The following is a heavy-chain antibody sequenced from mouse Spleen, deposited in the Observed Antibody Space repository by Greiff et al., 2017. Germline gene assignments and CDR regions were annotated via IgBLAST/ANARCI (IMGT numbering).Heavy chain of an antibody. V-gene: IGHV2-2*01. Sequence: QVQLKQSGPGLVQPSQSLSITCTVSGFSLTSYGVHWVRQSPGKGLEWLGLIWTGGSTDYNAAFISRLSISKDNSKSQVFFKMNSLQADDTAIYYCARYYYGSSGFAYWGQGTLVTVSA. J-gene: IGHJ3*01. CDR1: GFSLTSYG. D-gene: IGHD1-1*01. CDR3: ARYYYGSSGFAY. CDR2: IWTGGST.